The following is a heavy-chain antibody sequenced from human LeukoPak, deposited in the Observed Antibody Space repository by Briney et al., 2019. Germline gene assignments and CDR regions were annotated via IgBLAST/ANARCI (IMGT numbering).Heavy chain of an antibody. CDR2: ISGSGGST. V-gene: IGHV3-23*01. D-gene: IGHD3-3*01. J-gene: IGHJ4*02. CDR1: GFTFSSYA. CDR3: AKDNDFWSGYSFDY. Sequence: GGSLRLSCAASGFTFSSYAMSWVRQAPGKGLEWVSAISGSGGSTYYADSVKGRFTISRDSSKNTLYLQMNSLRAEDAAVYYCAKDNDFWSGYSFDYWGQGTLVTVSS.